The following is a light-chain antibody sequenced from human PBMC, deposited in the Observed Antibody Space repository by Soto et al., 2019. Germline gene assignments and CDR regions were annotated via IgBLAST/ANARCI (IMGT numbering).Light chain of an antibody. CDR1: QSVGDI. J-gene: IGKJ4*01. V-gene: IGKV3-15*01. CDR2: GAS. CDR3: HQYDNWPLT. Sequence: EIVLTQSPATLSVSPGERATLSCRASQSVGDILAWYQQKPGQGRRLLIYGASSRATGIPARFSGSGSGTEFTLTISSLQSEDFAVYYCHQYDNWPLTFGGGTKVEIK.